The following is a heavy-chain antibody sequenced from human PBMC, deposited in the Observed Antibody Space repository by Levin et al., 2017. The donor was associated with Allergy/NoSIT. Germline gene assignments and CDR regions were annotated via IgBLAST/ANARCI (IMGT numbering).Heavy chain of an antibody. CDR1: GGSISSSSYY. CDR3: ARLDFWSGYYDYYYYYMDV. CDR2: IYYSGST. D-gene: IGHD3-3*01. J-gene: IGHJ6*03. Sequence: SSETLSLTCTVSGGSISSSSYYWGWIRQPPGKGLEWIGSIYYSGSTYYNPSLKSRVTISVDTSKNQFSLRLSSVTAADTAVYYCARLDFWSGYYDYYYYYMDVWGKGTTVTVSS. V-gene: IGHV4-39*01.